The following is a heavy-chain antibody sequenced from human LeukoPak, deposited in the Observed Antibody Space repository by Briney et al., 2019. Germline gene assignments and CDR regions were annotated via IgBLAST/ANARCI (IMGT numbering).Heavy chain of an antibody. V-gene: IGHV1-2*02. CDR3: ARDIQGPNWNVVNWFDP. D-gene: IGHD1-1*01. CDR2: INPNSGGT. J-gene: IGHJ5*02. Sequence: ASVKVSCKASGYTFTGYYMHWVRQAPGQGLEWMGWINPNSGGTNYAQKFQGRVTMTRDTSISTAYMELSRLRSDDTAVYYCARDIQGPNWNVVNWFDPWGQGTLVTVSS. CDR1: GYTFTGYY.